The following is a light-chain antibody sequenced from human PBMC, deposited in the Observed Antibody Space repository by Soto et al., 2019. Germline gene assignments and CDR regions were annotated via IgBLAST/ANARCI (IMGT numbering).Light chain of an antibody. J-gene: IGKJ4*01. CDR3: QKYNDAPLT. V-gene: IGKV1-27*01. CDR1: QGIINY. CDR2: AAS. Sequence: IQLTQSPSSLSASMGDRVTITCRASQGIINYLAWYQQKPGKAPKLLIYAASTLQSGVPSRFSGSVSGTDFTLTISSLQPEDVATYFCQKYNDAPLTFGGGTKVDIK.